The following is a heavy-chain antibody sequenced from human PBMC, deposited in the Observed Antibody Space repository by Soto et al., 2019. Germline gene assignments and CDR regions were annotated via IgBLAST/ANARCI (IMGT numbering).Heavy chain of an antibody. Sequence: QVQLVQSGAEVKKPGASVKVSCKASGDTFTDYYIHWVRQAPGQGLESMGTVNPSGGHTTYAQHFLGRMTMTRDTTPSTLYMELTSLTSEDTAVYYCARGGHVVVVTAALDYWGQGTLVTVSS. CDR1: GDTFTDYY. D-gene: IGHD2-21*02. V-gene: IGHV1-46*01. CDR2: VNPSGGHT. J-gene: IGHJ4*02. CDR3: ARGGHVVVVTAALDY.